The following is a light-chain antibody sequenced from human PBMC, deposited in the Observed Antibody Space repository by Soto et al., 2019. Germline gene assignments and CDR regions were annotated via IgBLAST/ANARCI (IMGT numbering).Light chain of an antibody. CDR2: SAS. J-gene: IGKJ3*01. Sequence: EIVLTQSPGTLSLSPGERATLSCRASQRVSNNYLAWYQQKPGQAPRLLIDSASNRATGIPDRFSGSGSGTDFTLTISRLEPEDFAVYYCQQYGSSLFTFGPGTKVDF. CDR3: QQYGSSLFT. V-gene: IGKV3-20*01. CDR1: QRVSNNY.